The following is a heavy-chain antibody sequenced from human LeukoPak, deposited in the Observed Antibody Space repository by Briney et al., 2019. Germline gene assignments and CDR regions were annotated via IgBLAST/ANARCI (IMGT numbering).Heavy chain of an antibody. CDR2: INTNGANT. Sequence: GGSLRLSCSASGFTFKSYAMHWVRQAPGKGLEYVSSINTNGANTYYADSVKGRFTISRDNSRNTVYVQMNSLTPEDTAVYYCVKGLDYSSSQVDSWGQGTLVTVSS. CDR3: VKGLDYSSSQVDS. CDR1: GFTFKSYA. D-gene: IGHD6-6*01. J-gene: IGHJ4*02. V-gene: IGHV3-64*05.